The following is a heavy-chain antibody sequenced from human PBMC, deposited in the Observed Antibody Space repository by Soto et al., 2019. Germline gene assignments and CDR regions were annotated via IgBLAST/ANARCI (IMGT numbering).Heavy chain of an antibody. V-gene: IGHV4-34*01. D-gene: IGHD2-15*01. CDR3: ARRYCSGVYCSSSFDV. Sequence: PSETLSLTCAVYGGSFSGYYWSWIRQTPGKGLEWIGEINHGGSANYNPALKSRVTIAVDTSKKQFSLKLSSVTAADTAVYYCARRYCSGVYCSSSFDVWGQGTLVTVSS. J-gene: IGHJ4*02. CDR2: INHGGSA. CDR1: GGSFSGYY.